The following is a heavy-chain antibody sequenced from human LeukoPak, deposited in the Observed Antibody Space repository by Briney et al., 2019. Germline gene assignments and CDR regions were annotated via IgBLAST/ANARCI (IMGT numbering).Heavy chain of an antibody. CDR1: GFTFSGFA. CDR3: AKMKGHPLPKYYMDV. CDR2: ISGSGDNT. J-gene: IGHJ6*01. D-gene: IGHD1-26*01. V-gene: IGHV3-23*01. Sequence: QAGGSLRLSCAASGFTFSGFAMRWVRRTPGKGLEWVSGISGSGDNTLYADSVKGRFTISRDNSKNTLYLEMNSLRAEDTAIYYCAKMKGHPLPKYYMDVWGQGTTVTVSS.